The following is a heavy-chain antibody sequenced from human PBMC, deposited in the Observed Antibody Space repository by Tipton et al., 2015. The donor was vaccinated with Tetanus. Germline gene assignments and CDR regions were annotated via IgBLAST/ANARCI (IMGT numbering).Heavy chain of an antibody. CDR1: GFNFRLYA. J-gene: IGHJ6*02. Sequence: SLRLSCAASGFNFRLYAMNWVRQAPGKGLEWVATISDTGSYYADSVKGRFTISRDDSFQSLSLQMHSLRVEDTARYFCAKAHSSSPRPDHMNLWGQGTTVTVSS. CDR2: ISDTGS. D-gene: IGHD6-6*01. CDR3: AKAHSSSPRPDHMNL. V-gene: IGHV3-23*01.